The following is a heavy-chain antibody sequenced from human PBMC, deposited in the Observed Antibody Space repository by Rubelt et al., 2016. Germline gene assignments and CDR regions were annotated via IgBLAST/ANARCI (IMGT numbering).Heavy chain of an antibody. CDR2: INHSGST. J-gene: IGHJ4*02. CDR1: GGSISSSSYY. V-gene: IGHV4-39*07. CDR3: ARDLGRTGYASCSDH. Sequence: QLQLQESGPGLVKPSETLSLTCTVSGGSISSSSYYWGWIRQPPGKGLEWIGEINHSGSTNYNPSLKRRVHISVDTSKNQLSRKLSSVTAADTAVYYCARDLGRTGYASCSDHWGQGTLVTVSS. D-gene: IGHD5-12*01.